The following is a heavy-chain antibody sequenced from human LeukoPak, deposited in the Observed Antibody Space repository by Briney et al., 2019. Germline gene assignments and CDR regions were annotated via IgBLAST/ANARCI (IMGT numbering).Heavy chain of an antibody. CDR3: ARKPWNGYYFDC. CDR1: GFTVSSNY. D-gene: IGHD1-1*01. CDR2: IYSGGST. V-gene: IGHV3-66*01. Sequence: GGSLRLSCAASGFTVSSNYMSWVRQAPGKGLEWVSVIYSGGSTYYADSVKGRFTISRDNSRNTLYLQMNSLRAEDTAVYYCARKPWNGYYFDCWGQGTLVTVSS. J-gene: IGHJ4*02.